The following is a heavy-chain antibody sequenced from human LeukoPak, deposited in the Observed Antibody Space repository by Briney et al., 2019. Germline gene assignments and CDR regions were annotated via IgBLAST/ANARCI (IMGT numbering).Heavy chain of an antibody. CDR1: GFTFSSYS. CDR3: ARDFYLAAAAVDY. Sequence: GGSLRLSCAASGFTFSSYSMNWVRQAPGKGLEWVSYISSSSSTIYYADSVKGRFTISRDNAKNSLYLQMNSLRAEDTAVYYCARDFYLAAAAVDYWGQGTLVTVSS. V-gene: IGHV3-48*01. J-gene: IGHJ4*02. D-gene: IGHD6-13*01. CDR2: ISSSSSTI.